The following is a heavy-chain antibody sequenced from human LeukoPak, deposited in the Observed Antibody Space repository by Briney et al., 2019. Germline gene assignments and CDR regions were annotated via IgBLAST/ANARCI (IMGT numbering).Heavy chain of an antibody. J-gene: IGHJ5*02. CDR1: GGSLSGYY. D-gene: IGHD6-13*01. CDR2: INHSGST. CDR3: ARGSIAAAGRRGPNWFDP. V-gene: IGHV4-34*01. Sequence: PSETLSLTCAVYGGSLSGYYWSWIRQPPGKGLEWIGEINHSGSTNYNPSLKSRVTISVDTSKNQFSLKLSSVTAADTAVYYCARGSIAAAGRRGPNWFDPWGQGTLVTVSS.